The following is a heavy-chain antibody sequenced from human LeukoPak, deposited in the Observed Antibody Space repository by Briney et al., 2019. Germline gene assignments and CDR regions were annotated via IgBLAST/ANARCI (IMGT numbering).Heavy chain of an antibody. CDR2: INPNSGGT. D-gene: IGHD2-2*01. V-gene: IGHV1-2*02. CDR1: GYTFTGYY. J-gene: IGHJ4*02. Sequence: AASVKVSCKASGYTFTGYYIHWVRQAPGQGLEWMGWINPNSGGTNYAQKFQGRVTMTRDTSISTAYMEMSRLRSDDTAVYYCARDYCSSTSCYGKLDYWGQGTLVTVSS. CDR3: ARDYCSSTSCYGKLDY.